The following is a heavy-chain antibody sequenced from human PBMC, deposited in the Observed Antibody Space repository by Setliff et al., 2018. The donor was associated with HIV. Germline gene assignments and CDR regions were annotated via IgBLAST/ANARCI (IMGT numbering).Heavy chain of an antibody. D-gene: IGHD6-13*01. CDR2: IWYDGSKK. Sequence: GGSLRLSCVASGFTFSTYGMHWVRQAPGKGLEWVAVIWYDGSKKYYGDSVKGRFTISRDNSKNTLYLQMNSLRAEDTALYYCAKDRYSSSWTNDAFDMWGQGTMVTVSS. CDR1: GFTFSTYG. J-gene: IGHJ3*02. V-gene: IGHV3-33*06. CDR3: AKDRYSSSWTNDAFDM.